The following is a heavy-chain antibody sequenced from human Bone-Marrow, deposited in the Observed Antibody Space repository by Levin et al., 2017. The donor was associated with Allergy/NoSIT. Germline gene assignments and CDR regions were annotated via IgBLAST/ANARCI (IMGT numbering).Heavy chain of an antibody. J-gene: IGHJ6*02. CDR2: IYYSGST. Sequence: ASETLSLTCTVSGGSISSSSYYWGWIRQPPGKGLEWIGSIYYSGSTYYNPSLKSRVTISVDTSKNQFSLKLSSVTAADTAVYYCARQMTPQQLANIYYYYGMDVWGQGTTVTVSS. CDR1: GGSISSSSYY. CDR3: ARQMTPQQLANIYYYYGMDV. V-gene: IGHV4-39*01. D-gene: IGHD6-13*01.